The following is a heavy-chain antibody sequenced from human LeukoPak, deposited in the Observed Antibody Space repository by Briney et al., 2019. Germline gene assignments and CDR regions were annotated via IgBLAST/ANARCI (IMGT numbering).Heavy chain of an antibody. CDR3: ARDYSEYSSSWGSGFDP. D-gene: IGHD6-13*01. V-gene: IGHV4-59*01. Sequence: SSETLSLTCTVPGGSISSYYWSWIRQPPGKGLEWIGYIYYSGSTNYNPSLKSRVTISVDTSKNQFSLKLSSVTAADTAVYYCARDYSEYSSSWGSGFDPWGQGTLVTVSS. CDR2: IYYSGST. J-gene: IGHJ5*02. CDR1: GGSISSYY.